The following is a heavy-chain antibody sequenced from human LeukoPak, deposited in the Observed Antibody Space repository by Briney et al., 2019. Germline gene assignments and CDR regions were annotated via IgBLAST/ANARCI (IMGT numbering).Heavy chain of an antibody. Sequence: GESLKISCRCSGYSFITYWIGWVRQMPGKGLEWMGIIFPGDSDIRYSPSFQGQITISADKSISAAYLQWSSLKASDTAMYYCARQSRSGYKEIDYWGQGTLVTVSS. CDR1: GYSFITYW. D-gene: IGHD5-24*01. CDR3: ARQSRSGYKEIDY. J-gene: IGHJ4*02. CDR2: IFPGDSDI. V-gene: IGHV5-51*01.